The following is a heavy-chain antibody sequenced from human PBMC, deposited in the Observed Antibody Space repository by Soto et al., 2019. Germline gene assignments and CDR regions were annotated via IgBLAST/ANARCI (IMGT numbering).Heavy chain of an antibody. J-gene: IGHJ5*02. CDR1: GASIRSTDYC. CDR2: VYYTGST. D-gene: IGHD2-21*02. Sequence: SETLSLTCTVSGASIRSTDYCWSWIRQAPGKGLEWIGYVYYTGSTYYNPSLMSRLTISVDTSKNQFSLKLTSVTAAETAVYYCVRTAREGAVAPHWFDRWGQGTQVTVSS. CDR3: VRTAREGAVAPHWFDR. V-gene: IGHV4-30-4*01.